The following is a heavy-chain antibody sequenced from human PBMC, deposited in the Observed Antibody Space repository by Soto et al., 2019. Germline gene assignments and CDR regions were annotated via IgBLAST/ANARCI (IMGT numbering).Heavy chain of an antibody. CDR3: AKGKSHTLFGVDTLFDY. V-gene: IGHV3-23*01. D-gene: IGHD3-3*01. Sequence: GGSLRLSCAASGFTFNSYAMSWVRQAPGKGLEWVSLISGNGGTTNYADSVKGRFTIPRDNFKNTLYLQMNSLRAEDTAVYYCAKGKSHTLFGVDTLFDYWGQGTLVTVSS. J-gene: IGHJ4*02. CDR1: GFTFNSYA. CDR2: ISGNGGTT.